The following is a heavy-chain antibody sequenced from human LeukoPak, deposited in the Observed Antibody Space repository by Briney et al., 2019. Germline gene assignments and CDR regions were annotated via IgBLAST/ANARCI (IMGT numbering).Heavy chain of an antibody. J-gene: IGHJ6*02. V-gene: IGHV1-2*02. Sequence: ASVKVSCKASGYTFTGYYMHWVRQAPGQGLEWMGWINPNSGGTNYAQKFQGRVTTTRDTSISTAYMELSRLRSDDTAVYYCAGGYCSSTSCPHTTQHYYYGMDVWGQGTTVTVSS. CDR1: GYTFTGYY. CDR3: AGGYCSSTSCPHTTQHYYYGMDV. D-gene: IGHD2-2*01. CDR2: INPNSGGT.